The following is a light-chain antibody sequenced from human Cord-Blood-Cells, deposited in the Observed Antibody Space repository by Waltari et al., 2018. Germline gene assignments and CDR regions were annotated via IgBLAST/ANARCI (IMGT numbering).Light chain of an antibody. J-gene: IGKJ4*02. CDR2: AAS. V-gene: IGKV1-39*01. CDR3: QQSYSTPLT. Sequence: DIQMTQSPSSLSASVGDRVIITCRASQSISSYLNWYQQKPGKAPKLLIYAASSLQSGVPSRFCGSESGTDVTLTISSQQPEDFETYYCQQSYSTPLTFGGGTKVEIK. CDR1: QSISSY.